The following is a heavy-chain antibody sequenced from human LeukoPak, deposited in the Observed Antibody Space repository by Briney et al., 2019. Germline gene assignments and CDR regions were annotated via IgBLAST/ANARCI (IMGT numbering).Heavy chain of an antibody. J-gene: IGHJ1*01. CDR2: VYYSGST. V-gene: IGHV4-61*01. CDR1: GGSVSSSSYY. Sequence: SETLSLTCTVSGGSVSSSSYYWNWIRQSPGKGLEWIGYVYYSGSTNYNPSLKSRVTISIDTSKNQFSLKLSSVTAADTAVYYCARDRGYGSGSYYFQHWGQGTLVTVS. D-gene: IGHD3-10*01. CDR3: ARDRGYGSGSYYFQH.